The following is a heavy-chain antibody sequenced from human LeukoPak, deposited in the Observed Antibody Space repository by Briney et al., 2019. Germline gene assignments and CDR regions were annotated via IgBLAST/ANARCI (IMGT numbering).Heavy chain of an antibody. V-gene: IGHV4-34*01. CDR3: ARGSAGGWYVRWFDP. CDR2: INHSGST. CDR1: GGSFSGYY. Sequence: SETLSLTCAVYGGSFSGYYWSWIRQPPGKGLEWIGEINHSGSTNYNPSLKSRVTISVDTSKNQFSLKLSSVTAADTAVYYCARGSAGGWYVRWFDPWGQGTLVTVSS. D-gene: IGHD6-19*01. J-gene: IGHJ5*02.